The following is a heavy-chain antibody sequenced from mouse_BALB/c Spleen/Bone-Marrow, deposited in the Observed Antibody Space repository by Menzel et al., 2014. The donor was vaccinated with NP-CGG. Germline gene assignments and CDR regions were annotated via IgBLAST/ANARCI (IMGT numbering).Heavy chain of an antibody. J-gene: IGHJ4*01. CDR3: ARWGGNYVGYYAMDY. CDR1: GYSITSDYV. D-gene: IGHD2-1*01. CDR2: ISYSGLT. V-gene: IGHV3-2*02. Sequence: EVQRVESGPGLVKPSQSLSLTCSVAGYSITSDYVWNWIRQFPGNKLEWMGYISYSGLTSYNPSLKSRFSITRDTSKNQFFLQLNSVTTEDTATYYCARWGGNYVGYYAMDYWGQGTSVTVSS.